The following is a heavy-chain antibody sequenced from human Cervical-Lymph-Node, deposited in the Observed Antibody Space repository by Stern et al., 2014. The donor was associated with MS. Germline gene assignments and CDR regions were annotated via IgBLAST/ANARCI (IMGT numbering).Heavy chain of an antibody. CDR3: ARPIGDCTNGICYSELDY. J-gene: IGHJ4*02. V-gene: IGHV1-3*04. Sequence: VQLVQSGADVKKPGASVKVSCKASGYTFTGYNIHWVRQAPGQRLEWMGWINTGNGNTKYSPKFQGRVTITRDTSASTAFMELSSLRSEDTAVYYCARPIGDCTNGICYSELDYWGQGTLVTGSS. CDR1: GYTFTGYN. D-gene: IGHD2-8*01. CDR2: INTGNGNT.